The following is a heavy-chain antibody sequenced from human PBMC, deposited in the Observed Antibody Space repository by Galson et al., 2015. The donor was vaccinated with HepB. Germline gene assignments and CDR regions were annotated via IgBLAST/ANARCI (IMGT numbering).Heavy chain of an antibody. D-gene: IGHD6-13*01. CDR2: INTITGKP. J-gene: IGHJ1*01. CDR1: GYSFSVYA. CDR3: ARADQQLAGGEYFQH. V-gene: IGHV7-4-1*02. Sequence: SVKVSCKASGYSFSVYAMNWVRQAPGQGLEWMGWINTITGKPTYAQVFTGRFVFSLDTSVNTAYLQISSLKAEDTAVYYCARADQQLAGGEYFQHWGQGTLVTVSS.